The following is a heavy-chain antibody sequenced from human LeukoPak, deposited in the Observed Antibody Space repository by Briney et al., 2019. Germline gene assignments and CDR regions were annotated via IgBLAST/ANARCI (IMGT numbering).Heavy chain of an antibody. V-gene: IGHV4-39*07. CDR3: AREARAIAAPYGMDV. CDR2: IYYSGST. D-gene: IGHD6-6*01. J-gene: IGHJ6*04. Sequence: PSETLSLTCTVSGGSISSSSYYWGWIRQPPGKGLEWIGSIYYSGSTYYNPSLKSRVTISVDTSKNQFSLKLSSVTAADTAVYYCAREARAIAAPYGMDVWGKGTTVTVSS. CDR1: GGSISSSSYY.